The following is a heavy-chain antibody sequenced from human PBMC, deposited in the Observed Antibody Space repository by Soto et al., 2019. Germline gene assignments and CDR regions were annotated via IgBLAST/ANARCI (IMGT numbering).Heavy chain of an antibody. CDR1: GFTFSSYA. J-gene: IGHJ4*01. CDR2: ISYDGSNK. CDR3: ARAYEGDYFDY. V-gene: IGHV3-30-3*01. D-gene: IGHD3-16*01. Sequence: QVQLVESGGGVVQPGRSLRLSCAASGFTFSSYAMHWVRQAPCKGLELVAVISYDGSNKYYADSVKGRFTISRDNSKNTLYLQINSLRAEETAVYYCARAYEGDYFDYWGHGTLVTVSS.